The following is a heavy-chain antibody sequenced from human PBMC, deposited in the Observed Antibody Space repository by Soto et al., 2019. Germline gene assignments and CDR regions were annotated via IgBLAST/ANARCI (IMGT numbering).Heavy chain of an antibody. Sequence: EVQLVEPGGGLVQPGGSLRLSCAASGFIFSSYDMNWVRQAPGKGLEWVSYISSGSGNILYADSVQGRVTIARDNAKNSLYLQMTSLRAEDKAVYYCARTYGTGSLDWFDPWGQGTLVTVSS. D-gene: IGHD3-10*01. CDR1: GFIFSSYD. CDR3: ARTYGTGSLDWFDP. CDR2: ISSGSGNI. V-gene: IGHV3-48*04. J-gene: IGHJ5*02.